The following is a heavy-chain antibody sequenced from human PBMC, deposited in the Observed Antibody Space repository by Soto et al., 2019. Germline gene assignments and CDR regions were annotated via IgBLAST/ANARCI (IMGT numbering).Heavy chain of an antibody. CDR2: IYYSGST. CDR3: AREGAPDYDILTGPRTRLFDY. Sequence: QVQLQESGPGLVKPSQTLSLTCTVSGGSISSGGYYWSWIRPHPGTGLEWIGYIYYSGSTYYNPPLKSRVTVSVDTSKSKFALKLSSVSAADTAVYYCAREGAPDYDILTGPRTRLFDYWGQGTLVTVSS. D-gene: IGHD3-9*01. CDR1: GGSISSGGYY. J-gene: IGHJ4*02. V-gene: IGHV4-31*03.